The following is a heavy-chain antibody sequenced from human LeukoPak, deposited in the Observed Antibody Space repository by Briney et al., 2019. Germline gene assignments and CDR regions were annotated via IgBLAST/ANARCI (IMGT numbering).Heavy chain of an antibody. D-gene: IGHD3-16*01. Sequence: PGGSLRLSCAASGFTFSSYSMNWVRQAPGKGLEWVSYISSSSSTIYYADSVKGRFTIPRDNAKNSLYLQMNSLRAEDTAVYYCARVGGENWFDPWGQGTLVTVSS. J-gene: IGHJ5*02. CDR2: ISSSSSTI. CDR1: GFTFSSYS. CDR3: ARVGGENWFDP. V-gene: IGHV3-48*01.